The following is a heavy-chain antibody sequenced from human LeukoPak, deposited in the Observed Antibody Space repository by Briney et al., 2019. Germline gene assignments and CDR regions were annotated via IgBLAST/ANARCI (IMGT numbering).Heavy chain of an antibody. CDR3: ARDRFSSGWYYYYGMDV. Sequence: ASVKVSCKASGYTFTSYYMHWVRQAPGQGLEWMGWISAYNGNTNYAQKLQGRVTMTTDTSTSTAYMELRSLRSDDTAVYYCARDRFSSGWYYYYGMDVWGQGTTVTVSS. J-gene: IGHJ6*02. CDR1: GYTFTSYY. D-gene: IGHD6-19*01. CDR2: ISAYNGNT. V-gene: IGHV1-18*04.